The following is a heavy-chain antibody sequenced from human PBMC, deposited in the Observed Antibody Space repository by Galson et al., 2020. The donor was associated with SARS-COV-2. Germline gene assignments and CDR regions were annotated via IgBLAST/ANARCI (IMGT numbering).Heavy chain of an antibody. CDR2: IYDSGST. Sequence: SETLSLTCTVSGGSISSYCWSWIRQSPGKGLEWIGYIYDSGSTNYNPSLKSRVTISVDTSTNQLFLKVNSVTAADTAVYYCARSRLYGSGTYYKDYYYYGMDVWGQGTTVTVSS. V-gene: IGHV4-59*01. D-gene: IGHD3-10*01. CDR3: ARSRLYGSGTYYKDYYYYGMDV. CDR1: GGSISSYC. J-gene: IGHJ6*02.